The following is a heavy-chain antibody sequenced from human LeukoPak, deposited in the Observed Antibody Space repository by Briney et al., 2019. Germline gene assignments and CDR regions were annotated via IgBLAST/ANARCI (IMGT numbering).Heavy chain of an antibody. V-gene: IGHV3-11*04. CDR1: GFTFSDYN. Sequence: GGSLRLSCAASGFTFSDYNMNWVRQAPGKGLEWVSYITNGGSTIHHADSVKGRFTISRDNSKNTLYLQMNSLRAEDTAVYYCAREDCSGGSCYENWFDPWGQGTLVTVSS. J-gene: IGHJ5*02. CDR3: AREDCSGGSCYENWFDP. D-gene: IGHD2-15*01. CDR2: ITNGGSTI.